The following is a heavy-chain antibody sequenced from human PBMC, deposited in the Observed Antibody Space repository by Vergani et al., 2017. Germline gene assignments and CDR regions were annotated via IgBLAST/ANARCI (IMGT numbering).Heavy chain of an antibody. CDR1: GGSISSGSYY. CDR2: IYTSGST. CDR3: ARDRVNGYSYEGYYGMDV. Sequence: QVQLQESGPGLVKPSQTLSLTCTVSGGSISSGSYYWSWIRQPAGKGLEWIGRIYTSGSTNYNPSLKSRVTISGDTSKNQFSLKLSSVTAADTAVYYCARDRVNGYSYEGYYGMDVWGQGTTVTVSS. V-gene: IGHV4-61*02. D-gene: IGHD5-18*01. J-gene: IGHJ6*02.